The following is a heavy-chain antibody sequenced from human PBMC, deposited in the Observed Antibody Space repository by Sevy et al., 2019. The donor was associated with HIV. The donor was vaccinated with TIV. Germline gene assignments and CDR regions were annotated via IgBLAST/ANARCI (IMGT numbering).Heavy chain of an antibody. V-gene: IGHV4-34*01. D-gene: IGHD3-16*02. Sequence: SETLSLTCAVYGGSFSGYYWSWIRQPPGKGLEWIGEINHSGSTNYNPSLKSRVTISVDTSKNQFSLKLSSVTAADTAVYYFARGVITFGGVIVIPHPVYFDYWGQGTLVTVSS. CDR1: GGSFSGYY. J-gene: IGHJ4*02. CDR2: INHSGST. CDR3: ARGVITFGGVIVIPHPVYFDY.